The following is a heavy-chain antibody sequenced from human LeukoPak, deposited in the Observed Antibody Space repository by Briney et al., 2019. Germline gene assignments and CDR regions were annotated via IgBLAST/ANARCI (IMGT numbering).Heavy chain of an antibody. Sequence: GGSLRLSCVASGFTFSSYSMNWVRQAPGKGLEWVSSISSSSSYIYYADSVKGRFTISRDNAKNPLYLQMNSLRAEDTAVYYCARDRNDYAPFDYWGQGTLVTVSS. CDR3: ARDRNDYAPFDY. D-gene: IGHD4-17*01. J-gene: IGHJ4*02. V-gene: IGHV3-21*01. CDR2: ISSSSSYI. CDR1: GFTFSSYS.